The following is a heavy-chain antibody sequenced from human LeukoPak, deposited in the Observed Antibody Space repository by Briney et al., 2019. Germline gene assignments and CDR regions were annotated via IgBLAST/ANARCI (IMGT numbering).Heavy chain of an antibody. CDR2: INWNGGST. V-gene: IGHV3-20*04. Sequence: GGSLRLSCAASGFTFEDYAMSWVRQAPGKGLEWVAGINWNGGSTVYADSVKGRFTISRDNAKNSLYLPMNSLRAEDTALYYCARDRYYDSSGYYYPLGYWGQGTLVTVSS. J-gene: IGHJ4*02. CDR1: GFTFEDYA. CDR3: ARDRYYDSSGYYYPLGY. D-gene: IGHD3-22*01.